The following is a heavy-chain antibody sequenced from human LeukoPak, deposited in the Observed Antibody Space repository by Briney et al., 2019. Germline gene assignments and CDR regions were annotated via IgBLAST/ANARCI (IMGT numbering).Heavy chain of an antibody. CDR3: ARRICRGGSCYSIDY. CDR2: INHSGST. J-gene: IGHJ4*02. D-gene: IGHD2-15*01. V-gene: IGHV4-34*01. Sequence: SETLSLTCAVSGGSFSGYYWSWIRQPPGKGQEWIGEINHSGSTNYNPSLKSRVTISVDTSKNQFSLKLSSVTAADTAVYYCARRICRGGSCYSIDYWGQGTLVTVSS. CDR1: GGSFSGYY.